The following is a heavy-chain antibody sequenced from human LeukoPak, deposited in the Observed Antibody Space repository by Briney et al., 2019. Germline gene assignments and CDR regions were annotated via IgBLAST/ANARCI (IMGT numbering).Heavy chain of an antibody. V-gene: IGHV4-59*01. CDR3: ARGTNGSGRPFDY. CDR2: IYYSGST. D-gene: IGHD3-10*01. Sequence: SETLSLTCTVSGGSISSYYWSWIRQPPGKGLEWIGYIYYSGSTNYNPSLKSRVTISVDTSKNQFSLKLGSVTAADTAVYYCARGTNGSGRPFDYWGQGTLVTVSS. CDR1: GGSISSYY. J-gene: IGHJ4*02.